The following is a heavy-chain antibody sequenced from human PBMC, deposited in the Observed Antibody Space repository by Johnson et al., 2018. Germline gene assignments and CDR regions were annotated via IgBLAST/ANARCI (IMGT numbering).Heavy chain of an antibody. V-gene: IGHV3-33*01. Sequence: QDRPVQSGGGVVQPGKSLGLSCAASGFTFSNFGMHWVRQVPGKVLAWVATLWSDGSNKYYADSVRGQFTISRDNSKNTFYLQMNSLRAEDTAVYYCARDHEKRALRHAAEYFQHWGQGTLVIVSS. CDR1: GFTFSNFG. CDR3: ARDHEKRALRHAAEYFQH. CDR2: LWSDGSNK. J-gene: IGHJ1*01.